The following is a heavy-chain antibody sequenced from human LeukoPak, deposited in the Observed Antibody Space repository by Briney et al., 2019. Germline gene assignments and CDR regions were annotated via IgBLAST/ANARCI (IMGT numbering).Heavy chain of an antibody. CDR2: INPNSGGT. V-gene: IGHV1-2*02. CDR3: ARDYCSSTSCYTGGRWFDP. Sequence: ASVKVSCKASGYTFTGYYMHWVRQAPGQGLVWMGWINPNSGGTNYAQKFQGRVTMTRDTSISTAYMELSRLRSDDTAVYYCARDYCSSTSCYTGGRWFDPWGQGTLVTVSS. D-gene: IGHD2-2*02. J-gene: IGHJ5*02. CDR1: GYTFTGYY.